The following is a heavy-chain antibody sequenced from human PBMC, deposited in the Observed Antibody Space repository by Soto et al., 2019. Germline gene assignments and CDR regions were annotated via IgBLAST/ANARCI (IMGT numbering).Heavy chain of an antibody. CDR3: ARXYGDYPPTYYYYYGMDV. CDR1: GYTFTSCG. D-gene: IGHD4-17*01. CDR2: ISAYNGNT. V-gene: IGHV1-18*01. Sequence: ASVKVSCKASGYTFTSCGISWVRQAPGQGLEWMGWISAYNGNTNYAQKLQGRVTMTTDTSTSTAYMELRSLRSDDTAVYYCARXYGDYPPTYYYYYGMDVWGQGTTVTVSS. J-gene: IGHJ6*02.